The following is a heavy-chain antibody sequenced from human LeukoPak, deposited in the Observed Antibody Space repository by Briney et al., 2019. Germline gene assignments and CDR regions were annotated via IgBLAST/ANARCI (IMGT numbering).Heavy chain of an antibody. J-gene: IGHJ4*02. Sequence: SETLSLTCTVAGGAISRYYWSWIRQPPGKALQWIGYIYTSGSTNYNPSLKSRVTISVDTSKNQFSLKLSSVTAADTAVYYCARANSGWYSGSYYDYWGQGTLVTVSS. V-gene: IGHV4-4*09. CDR2: IYTSGST. D-gene: IGHD1-26*01. CDR3: ARANSGWYSGSYYDY. CDR1: GGAISRYY.